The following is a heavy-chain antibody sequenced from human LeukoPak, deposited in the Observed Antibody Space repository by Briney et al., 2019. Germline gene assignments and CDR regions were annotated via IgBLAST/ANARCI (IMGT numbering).Heavy chain of an antibody. J-gene: IGHJ3*02. CDR2: ISYDGSNK. D-gene: IGHD4-17*01. Sequence: SCKASGYTFTSYYMHWVRQAPGKGLEWVAVISYDGSNKYYADSVKGRFTISRDNSKNTLYLQMNSLRAEDTAVYYCAKDLDYGDYFDAFDIWGQGTMVTVSS. CDR3: AKDLDYGDYFDAFDI. V-gene: IGHV3-30*18. CDR1: GYTFTSYY.